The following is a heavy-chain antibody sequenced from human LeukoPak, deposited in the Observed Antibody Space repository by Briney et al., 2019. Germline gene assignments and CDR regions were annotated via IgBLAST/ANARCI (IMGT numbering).Heavy chain of an antibody. V-gene: IGHV3-7*01. D-gene: IGHD3-16*01. Sequence: GGSLRLSCVTSGFTFTNHWMSWVRQAPGKGLEWVANIKDDGAETYYVESVKGRFTISRDNAKNLLYLQMNSLRAEDTAVYYCGRDPYYDALDYWGQGTLVTVSS. CDR2: IKDDGAET. CDR3: GRDPYYDALDY. CDR1: GFTFTNHW. J-gene: IGHJ4*02.